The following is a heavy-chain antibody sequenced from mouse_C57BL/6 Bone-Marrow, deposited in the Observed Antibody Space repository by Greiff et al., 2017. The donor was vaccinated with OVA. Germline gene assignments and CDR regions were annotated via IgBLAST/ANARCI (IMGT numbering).Heavy chain of an antibody. CDR3: AREGLRGGFAY. D-gene: IGHD2-4*01. CDR1: GYTFTSYG. V-gene: IGHV1-81*01. CDR2: IYPRSGNT. Sequence: QVQLQQPGAELARPGASVKLSCKASGYTFTSYGISWVKQRTGQGLEWIGEIYPRSGNTYYNEKFKGKATLTADKSSSTAYMELRSLTSEDSAVYFCAREGLRGGFAYWGQGTLVTVSA. J-gene: IGHJ3*01.